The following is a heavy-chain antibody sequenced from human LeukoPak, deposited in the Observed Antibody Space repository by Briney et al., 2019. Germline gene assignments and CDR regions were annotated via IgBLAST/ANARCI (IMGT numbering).Heavy chain of an antibody. V-gene: IGHV4-39*07. J-gene: IGHJ4*02. CDR1: GGSISSSSYY. CDR2: IYYSGST. D-gene: IGHD3-22*01. CDR3: ARATYYYDSSAPVVDY. Sequence: PSETLSLTCTVSGGSISSSSYYWGWIRQPPGKGLEWIGSIYYSGSTYYNPSLKSRVTISVDTSKNQFSLKLSSVTAADTAVYYCARATYYYDSSAPVVDYWGKGTLVTVSS.